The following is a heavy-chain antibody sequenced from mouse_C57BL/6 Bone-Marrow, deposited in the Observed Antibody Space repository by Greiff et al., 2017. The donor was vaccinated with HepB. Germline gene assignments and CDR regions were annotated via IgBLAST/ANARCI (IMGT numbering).Heavy chain of an antibody. D-gene: IGHD2-5*01. CDR1: GFTFSSYG. CDR3: ASPYYSNYPFAY. V-gene: IGHV5-6*01. J-gene: IGHJ3*01. CDR2: ISSGGSYT. Sequence: EVQLQESGGDLVKPGGSLKLSCAASGFTFSSYGMSWVRQTPDKRLEWVATISSGGSYTYYPDSVKGRFTISRDNAKNTLYLQMSSLKSEDTAMYYCASPYYSNYPFAYWGQGTLVTVSA.